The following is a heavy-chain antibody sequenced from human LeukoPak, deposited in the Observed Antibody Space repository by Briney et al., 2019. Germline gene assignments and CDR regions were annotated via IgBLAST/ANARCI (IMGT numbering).Heavy chain of an antibody. CDR2: IYYSGST. V-gene: IGHV4-61*01. D-gene: IGHD3-9*01. CDR1: GGSVSSGSYY. CDR3: ARVSYYDILTGYPISPTFDY. J-gene: IGHJ4*02. Sequence: SETLSLTCTVSGGSVSSGSYYWSWIRQPPGKGLEWIGYIYYSGSTNYNPSLKSRVTISVDTSENQFPLKLSSVTAADTAVYYCARVSYYDILTGYPISPTFDYWGQGTLVTVSS.